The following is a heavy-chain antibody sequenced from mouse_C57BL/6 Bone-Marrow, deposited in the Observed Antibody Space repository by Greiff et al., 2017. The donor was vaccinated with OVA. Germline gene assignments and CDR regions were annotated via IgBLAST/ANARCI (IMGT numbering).Heavy chain of an antibody. CDR2: IYPGSGST. CDR1: GYTFTSYW. Sequence: QVLLKQPGAELVKPGASVKLSCKASGYTFTSYWITWVKQRPGQGLEWIGDIYPGSGSTNYNEKFKSKATLTVDTSSSTAYMQLRSLTSEDSAVYYSAREDGDGMDYGCWGQGALVTAAA. V-gene: IGHV1-55*01. CDR3: AREDGDGMDYGC. J-gene: IGHJ3*02. D-gene: IGHD2-13*01.